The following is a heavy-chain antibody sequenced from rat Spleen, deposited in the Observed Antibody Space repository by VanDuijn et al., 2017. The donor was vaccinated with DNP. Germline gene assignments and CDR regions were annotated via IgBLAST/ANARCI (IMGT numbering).Heavy chain of an antibody. D-gene: IGHD1-4*01. CDR3: ASEGNYPGIWFAY. J-gene: IGHJ3*01. CDR1: GYTFTSYY. Sequence: QVQLQQSGAELAKPGSSLEISCKASGYTFTSYYIGWIKQTTGQGLEYIGYINTGSGGTNYNEKFKGKATLTVDKSSSTAFMQLSSLTPDDSAVYYCASEGNYPGIWFAYWGQGTLVTVSS. V-gene: IGHV1-43*01. CDR2: INTGSGGT.